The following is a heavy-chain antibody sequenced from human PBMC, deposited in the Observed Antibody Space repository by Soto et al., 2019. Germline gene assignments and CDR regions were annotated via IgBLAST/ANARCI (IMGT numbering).Heavy chain of an antibody. D-gene: IGHD2-21*01. J-gene: IGHJ4*02. CDR1: GFTVSSKY. CDR2: IYSDGST. V-gene: IGHV3-53*01. CDR3: ATERGPTYYFDY. Sequence: GGSLRLSCAASGFTVSSKYMSWVRQAPGKGLEWVSVIYSDGSTYYADSVKGRFTISRDNSKNTLYLQMNSLRAEDTAVYCCATERGPTYYFDYWGQGTLVTVSS.